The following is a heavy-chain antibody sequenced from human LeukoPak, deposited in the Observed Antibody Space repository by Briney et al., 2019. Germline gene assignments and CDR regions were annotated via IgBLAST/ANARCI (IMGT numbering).Heavy chain of an antibody. CDR2: ISGSGGST. CDR1: GFTFGDYA. CDR3: AKKATGRGSYSWYFDY. D-gene: IGHD1-26*01. V-gene: IGHV3-23*01. J-gene: IGHJ4*02. Sequence: GGSLRLSCTASGFTFGDYAMSWFRQAPGKGLEWVSAISGSGGSTYYADSVKGRFIISRDNSKNTLHVQMNSLGAEDTAVYYCAKKATGRGSYSWYFDYWGQGTLVTVSS.